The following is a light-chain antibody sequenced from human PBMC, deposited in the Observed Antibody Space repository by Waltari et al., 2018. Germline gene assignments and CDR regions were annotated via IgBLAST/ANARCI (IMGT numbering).Light chain of an antibody. J-gene: IGKJ2*01. V-gene: IGKV3-15*01. CDR3: QQYNNWPPMYS. CDR1: QSVSSK. CDR2: GAS. Sequence: EIVMTQSPGTVSVSPGERVTLPCRASQSVSSKLAWYQQKPGQAPRLLIYGASTRATGVPARFSGSGSGTEFTLTISSLQSEDFAIYYCQQYNNWPPMYSFGQGTKLEIK.